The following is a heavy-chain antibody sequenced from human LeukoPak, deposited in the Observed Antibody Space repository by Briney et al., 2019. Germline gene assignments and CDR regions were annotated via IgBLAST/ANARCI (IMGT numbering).Heavy chain of an antibody. CDR1: GFTFSSYG. J-gene: IGHJ4*02. V-gene: IGHV3-33*01. CDR2: IWYDGSNK. D-gene: IGHD3-22*01. CDR3: ARAGSSGYYYGDLYYFDY. Sequence: GGSLRLSCAASGFTFSSYGMHWVRQAPGKGLEWVAVIWYDGSNKYYADSVKGRFTISRDNSKNTLYLQMNSLRAEDTAVYYCARAGSSGYYYGDLYYFDYWGQGTLVTVSS.